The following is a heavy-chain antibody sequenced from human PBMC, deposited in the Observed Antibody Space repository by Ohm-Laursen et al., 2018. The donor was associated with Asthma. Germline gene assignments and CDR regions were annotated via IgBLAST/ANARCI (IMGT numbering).Heavy chain of an antibody. D-gene: IGHD2-21*02. V-gene: IGHV3-30*03. CDR2: ISYDGSNK. CDR1: GFTFSSYG. Sequence: SLRLSCAASGFTFSSYGMHWVRQAPGKGLEWVAVISYDGSNKYYADSVKGRFTISRDNSKSTLYMQMNSLRAEDTAVYYCARRDFSGGDPSAAFDIWGQGTMVTVSS. CDR3: ARRDFSGGDPSAAFDI. J-gene: IGHJ3*02.